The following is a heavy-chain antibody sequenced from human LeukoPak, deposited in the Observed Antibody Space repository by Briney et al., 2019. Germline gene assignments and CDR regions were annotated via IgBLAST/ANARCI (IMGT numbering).Heavy chain of an antibody. Sequence: GGSLRLSCAASGFTFSSYSMDWVRQAPRKGLEWVSSISSGSSYIYYADSVKGRFTISRDNAKNSLYLQMNSLRAEDTAVYYCARDPPPPKYYDFGSGYYLFDYWGQGTLSPSPQ. D-gene: IGHD3-3*01. CDR2: ISSGSSYI. CDR3: ARDPPPPKYYDFGSGYYLFDY. V-gene: IGHV3-21*01. J-gene: IGHJ4*02. CDR1: GFTFSSYS.